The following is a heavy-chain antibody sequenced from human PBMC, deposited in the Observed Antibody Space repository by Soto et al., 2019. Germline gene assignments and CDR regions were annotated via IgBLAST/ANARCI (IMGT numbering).Heavy chain of an antibody. Sequence: GESLKISCKGSGYTFTSYWIGWVRQMPGEGLEWMGVIYPSDSDIRYSPSFQGKVAISADKSITTAYLQWSSLKAADTAMYYCVRSGTSSGRFSDYWGQGTLVTVSS. CDR3: VRSGTSSGRFSDY. J-gene: IGHJ4*02. D-gene: IGHD2-15*01. CDR1: GYTFTSYW. V-gene: IGHV5-51*01. CDR2: IYPSDSDI.